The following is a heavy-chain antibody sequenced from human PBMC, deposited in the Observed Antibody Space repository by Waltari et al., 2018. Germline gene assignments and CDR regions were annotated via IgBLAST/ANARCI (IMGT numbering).Heavy chain of an antibody. Sequence: QVQLVQSGAEVKKPGSSVKVSCEASGGTFSTYAISWVRQAPGQGLEWMGGIIPIFGTANYAQKFQGRVTITTDESTSTAYMELSSLRSEDTAVYYCASEGSGSYYDYYYMDVWGKGTTVTVSS. CDR3: ASEGSGSYYDYYYMDV. CDR1: GGTFSTYA. CDR2: IIPIFGTA. V-gene: IGHV1-69*05. D-gene: IGHD1-26*01. J-gene: IGHJ6*03.